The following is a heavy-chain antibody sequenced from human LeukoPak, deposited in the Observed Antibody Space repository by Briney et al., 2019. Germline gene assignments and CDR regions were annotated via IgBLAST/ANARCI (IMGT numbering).Heavy chain of an antibody. D-gene: IGHD5-18*01. Sequence: SETLSLTCTVSGGSINSYHWSWIRQPPGKGLEWIGYIYYSGSTNYNPSLKSRVTISVDTSKNQFSLKLSSVTAADTAVYYCASDGGYSHGFTADYWGQGTLVTVSS. CDR1: GGSINSYH. V-gene: IGHV4-59*01. CDR3: ASDGGYSHGFTADY. CDR2: IYYSGST. J-gene: IGHJ4*02.